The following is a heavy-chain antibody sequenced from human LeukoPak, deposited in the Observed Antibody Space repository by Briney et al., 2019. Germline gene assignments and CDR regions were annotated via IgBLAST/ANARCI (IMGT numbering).Heavy chain of an antibody. D-gene: IGHD6-13*01. CDR1: GGSISSYY. CDR3: ARGVYIAAAQYGY. J-gene: IGHJ4*02. CDR2: IYYSGTT. V-gene: IGHV4-59*01. Sequence: SETLSLTCTVSGGSISSYYWGWIRRPPGKGLEWIGYIYYSGTTNYNPSLKSRVTISVDTSKNQFSLKLSSVTAADTAVYYCARGVYIAAAQYGYWGQGTLVTVSS.